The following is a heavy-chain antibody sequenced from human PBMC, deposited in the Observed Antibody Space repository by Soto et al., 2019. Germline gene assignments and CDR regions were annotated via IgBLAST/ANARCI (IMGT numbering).Heavy chain of an antibody. CDR2: ISYDGSNK. D-gene: IGHD6-19*01. V-gene: IGHV3-30*18. J-gene: IGHJ4*02. CDR1: GFTFSSYG. CDR3: AKDQDSSGWQSPFDY. Sequence: QVQLVESGGGVVQPGRSLRLSCAASGFTFSSYGMHWVRQAPGKGLEWVAVISYDGSNKYYADSVKGRFTISRDNSKNPLYLQMNSLRAEDTAVYYCAKDQDSSGWQSPFDYWGQGTLVTVSS.